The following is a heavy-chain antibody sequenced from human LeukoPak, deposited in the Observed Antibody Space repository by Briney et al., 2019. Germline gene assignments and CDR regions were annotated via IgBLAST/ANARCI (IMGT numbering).Heavy chain of an antibody. Sequence: ASVKVSCKVSGYTLTELSMHWVRQAPGKGLEWMGGFDPEDGETIYAQKFQGRVTMTEDTSTDTAYMELSSLRSADTAVYYCAGYSSGYDAFDIWGQGTMVTVSS. CDR2: FDPEDGET. CDR3: AGYSSGYDAFDI. D-gene: IGHD6-19*01. CDR1: GYTLTELS. J-gene: IGHJ3*02. V-gene: IGHV1-24*01.